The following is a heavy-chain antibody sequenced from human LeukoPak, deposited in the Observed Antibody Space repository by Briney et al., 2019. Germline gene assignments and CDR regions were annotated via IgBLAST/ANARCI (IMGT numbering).Heavy chain of an antibody. CDR2: TNWNGGST. Sequence: PGGSLRLSCAASGFTFDDYGMSWVRRAPGKGLEWVSGTNWNGGSTGYADPVKGRFTIYRDNAKNSPKLQMNSLRAEDTALYHCASGYCSSTSCPPRTFEIWGQRTIVTASS. J-gene: IGHJ3*02. V-gene: IGHV3-20*01. CDR3: ASGYCSSTSCPPRTFEI. CDR1: GFTFDDYG. D-gene: IGHD2-2*01.